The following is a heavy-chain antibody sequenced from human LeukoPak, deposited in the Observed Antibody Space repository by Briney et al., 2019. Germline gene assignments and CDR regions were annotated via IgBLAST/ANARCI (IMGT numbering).Heavy chain of an antibody. CDR2: INHSGST. CDR3: ARLLVVPAARYYYYYMDV. CDR1: GGSFSGYY. Sequence: SETLSLTCAVYGGSFSGYYWSWIRQPPGKGLEWIGEINHSGSTNYNPSLKSRVTISVDTSKNQFSLKLSSVTAADTAVYYCARLLVVPAARYYYYYMDVWGKGTTVTISS. D-gene: IGHD2-2*01. V-gene: IGHV4-34*01. J-gene: IGHJ6*03.